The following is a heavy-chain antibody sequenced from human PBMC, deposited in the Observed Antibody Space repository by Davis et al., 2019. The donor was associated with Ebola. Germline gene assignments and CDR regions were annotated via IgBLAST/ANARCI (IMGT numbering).Heavy chain of an antibody. J-gene: IGHJ4*02. CDR3: ARPPIYGGDDLDFDN. CDR2: IYPGDFET. D-gene: IGHD5-12*01. Sequence: GESLKISCKASGYIFTTYWIAWVRQVPGKGLEWMGIIYPGDFETRYSPSFQGQVTISADKSISTAYLQWSSLQASDTAIYYCARPPIYGGDDLDFDNWGQGTLVTVSS. CDR1: GYIFTTYW. V-gene: IGHV5-51*01.